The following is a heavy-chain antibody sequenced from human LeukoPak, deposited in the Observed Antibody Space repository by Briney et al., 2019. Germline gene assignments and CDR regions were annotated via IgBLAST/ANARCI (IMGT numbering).Heavy chain of an antibody. CDR2: INHSRST. CDR3: ARDRRGYYFDY. V-gene: IGHV4-34*01. D-gene: IGHD3-10*01. J-gene: IGHJ4*02. Sequence: PSETLSLTCAVYGGSFSPYYWSWIRQSPDKGLGWIGEINHSRSTNYNPSLKSRVTISVDTSKNQFSLKLSSVTAADTAVYYCARDRRGYYFDYWGQGTLATVSS. CDR1: GGSFSPYY.